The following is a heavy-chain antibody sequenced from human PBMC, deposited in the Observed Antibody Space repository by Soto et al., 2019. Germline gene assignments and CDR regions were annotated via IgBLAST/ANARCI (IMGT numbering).Heavy chain of an antibody. D-gene: IGHD6-19*01. CDR3: AHRPSGWYLFDY. Sequence: PGGSLRLSCAASGFTFSDYYMTWIRQAPGKGLEWVSYISSSGNSIYYADSVRGRFTVSRDNAKNSLFLQMNSLRAEDTAVYYCAHRPSGWYLFDYWGQGTLVTVSS. CDR2: ISSSGNSI. V-gene: IGHV3-11*01. CDR1: GFTFSDYY. J-gene: IGHJ4*02.